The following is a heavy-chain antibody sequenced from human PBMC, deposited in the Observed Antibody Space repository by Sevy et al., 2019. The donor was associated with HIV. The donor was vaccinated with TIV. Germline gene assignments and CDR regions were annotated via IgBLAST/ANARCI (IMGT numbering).Heavy chain of an antibody. D-gene: IGHD2-2*01. V-gene: IGHV4-34*01. Sequence: SETLSLTCAVYGGSFSGYYWNWIRQPPGKGLEWIGEINHTGSTNYNPSPKSRVTISVDTSKTQVSLKLSSMTAADTAIYYCARAPPIVVVPGAPSWFDPWGQGTLVTVSS. CDR1: GGSFSGYY. CDR2: INHTGST. J-gene: IGHJ5*02. CDR3: ARAPPIVVVPGAPSWFDP.